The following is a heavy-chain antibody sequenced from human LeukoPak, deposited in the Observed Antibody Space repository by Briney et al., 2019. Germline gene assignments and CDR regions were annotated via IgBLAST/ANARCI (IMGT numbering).Heavy chain of an antibody. Sequence: GGSLRLSCAASGFTFRTYAMSWVRQAPGKGLEWVSAISGGGGSTYYADSVKGRFTISRDNSKNTLFLQMNSLRAEDTAVYYCAKDRYRGGGTCYWSYFDYWGQGTLVTVSS. J-gene: IGHJ4*02. CDR2: ISGGGGST. CDR3: AKDRYRGGGTCYWSYFDY. D-gene: IGHD2-15*01. CDR1: GFTFRTYA. V-gene: IGHV3-23*01.